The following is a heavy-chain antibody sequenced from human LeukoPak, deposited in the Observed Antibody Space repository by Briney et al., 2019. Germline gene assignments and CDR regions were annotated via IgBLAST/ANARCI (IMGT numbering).Heavy chain of an antibody. D-gene: IGHD3-3*01. CDR3: TREGGFYRPLDY. V-gene: IGHV4-59*12. Sequence: SETLSLTCTVSGGSISSYYWSWIRQPPGKGLEWIGEVHLDGRTNYNPSLESRLTMSVDVSENQVSLKLTSVTAADTAVYYCTREGGFYRPLDYSGQGTLVTVSS. CDR1: GGSISSYY. J-gene: IGHJ4*02. CDR2: VHLDGRT.